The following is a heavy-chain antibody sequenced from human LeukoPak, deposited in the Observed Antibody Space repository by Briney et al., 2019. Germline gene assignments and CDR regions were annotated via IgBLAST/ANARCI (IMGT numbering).Heavy chain of an antibody. J-gene: IGHJ6*02. Sequence: ASVKVSCKASGGTFSSYAISWVRQAPGQGLEWMGRIIPILGIANYAQKFQGRVTITADKSTSTAYMELSSLRSEDTAVYYCARGGGSTHTGYYYYYGMDVWGQGTTVTVSS. CDR2: IIPILGIA. CDR1: GGTFSSYA. D-gene: IGHD5-12*01. V-gene: IGHV1-69*04. CDR3: ARGGGSTHTGYYYYYGMDV.